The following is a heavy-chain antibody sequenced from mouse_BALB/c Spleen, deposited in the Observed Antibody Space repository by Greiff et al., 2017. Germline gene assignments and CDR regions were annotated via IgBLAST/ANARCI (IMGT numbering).Heavy chain of an antibody. CDR1: GFNIKDTY. CDR3: AIYEYDGGYAMEY. J-gene: IGHJ4*01. CDR2: IDPANGNT. V-gene: IGHV14-3*02. D-gene: IGHD2-4*01. Sequence: EVKLMESGAELVKPGASVKLSCTASGFNIKDTYMHWVKQRPEQGLEWIGRIDPANGNTKYDPKFQGKATITADTSSNPAYLQLSSLTSEDTAVYYCAIYEYDGGYAMEYWGQGTPVTVSS.